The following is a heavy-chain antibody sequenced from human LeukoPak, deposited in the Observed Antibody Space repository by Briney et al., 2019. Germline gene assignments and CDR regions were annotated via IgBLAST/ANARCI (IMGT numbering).Heavy chain of an antibody. CDR2: ISSSSSYI. V-gene: IGHV3-21*01. CDR1: GFTFSSHG. D-gene: IGHD2-15*01. CDR3: ARDLEEYCSGGSCSLFDY. J-gene: IGHJ4*02. Sequence: GGSLRLSCVASGFTFSSHGMNWVRQAPGKGLEWVSSISSSSSYIYYADSVKGRFTISRDNAKNSLYLQMNSLRAEDTAVYYCARDLEEYCSGGSCSLFDYWGQGTLVTVSS.